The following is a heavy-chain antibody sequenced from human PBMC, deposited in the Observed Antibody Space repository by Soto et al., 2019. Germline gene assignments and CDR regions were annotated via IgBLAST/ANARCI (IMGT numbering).Heavy chain of an antibody. CDR1: GFTFSSYW. V-gene: IGHV3-7*01. D-gene: IGHD3-22*01. CDR2: IKLDGSEK. J-gene: IGHJ4*02. Sequence: GESLKISCAASGFTFSSYWMSWVRQAPGKGLEWVANIKLDGSEKYYVDSVKGRFTISRDNAKNSLYLQMNSLRAEDTAVYYCARVNGPLGYFDYWGQGTLVTVSS. CDR3: ARVNGPLGYFDY.